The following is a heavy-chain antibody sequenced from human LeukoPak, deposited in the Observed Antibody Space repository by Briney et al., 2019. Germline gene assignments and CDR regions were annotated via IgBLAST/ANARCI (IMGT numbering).Heavy chain of an antibody. CDR2: IKQDGSEK. CDR1: GFTFSRNW. CDR3: ARDEGWFDP. Sequence: GGSLGLSCVASGFTFSRNWMSWVRQAPGKGLEWVANIKQDGSEKDYVDSVKGRFTISRDNAKNSLYLQMNSLRAEDTAVYYCARDEGWFDPWGQGTLVTVSS. J-gene: IGHJ5*02. V-gene: IGHV3-7*01.